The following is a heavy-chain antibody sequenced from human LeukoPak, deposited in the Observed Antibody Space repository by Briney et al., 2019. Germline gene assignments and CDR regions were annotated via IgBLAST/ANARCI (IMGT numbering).Heavy chain of an antibody. CDR2: ISYDGSNK. D-gene: IGHD2-2*01. Sequence: GGSLRLSCAASGFTFSTYGMHWVRQAPGKGLEWVALISYDGSNKYYADSVKGRFTISRDNSKNTLYLQMNSLRAEDTAVYYCAKRDYCSSTTCRYYFEYWGQGTLSPSPQ. V-gene: IGHV3-30*18. CDR3: AKRDYCSSTTCRYYFEY. J-gene: IGHJ4*02. CDR1: GFTFSTYG.